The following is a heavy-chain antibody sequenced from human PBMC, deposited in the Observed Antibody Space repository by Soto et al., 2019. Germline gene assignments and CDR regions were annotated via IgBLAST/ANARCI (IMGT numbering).Heavy chain of an antibody. Sequence: GGSLRLSCAASGFTFNSYSMSWVRQAPGKGLEWVSYISSTSSIIYYADSVKDRFTISRDSARNSLSLQMNSLRDEDTAVYYCARDRYDSSGSPDCWGQGTLVTVSS. J-gene: IGHJ4*02. CDR3: ARDRYDSSGSPDC. D-gene: IGHD3-22*01. CDR1: GFTFNSYS. CDR2: ISSTSSII. V-gene: IGHV3-48*02.